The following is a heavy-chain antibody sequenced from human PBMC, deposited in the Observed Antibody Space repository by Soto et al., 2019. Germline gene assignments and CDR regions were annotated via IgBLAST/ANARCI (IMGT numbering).Heavy chain of an antibody. CDR1: GGSVSSGGYS. CDR3: ARVRSGWGIDY. CDR2: IYHSGST. D-gene: IGHD6-19*01. J-gene: IGHJ4*02. Sequence: SETLSLTCAVSGGSVSSGGYSWSWIRQPPGKGLNYIGYIYHSGSTYYNPSLKSRVTISVDRSKNQFSLKLSSLTAADTAVYYCARVRSGWGIDYWGQGTLVTVS. V-gene: IGHV4-30-2*01.